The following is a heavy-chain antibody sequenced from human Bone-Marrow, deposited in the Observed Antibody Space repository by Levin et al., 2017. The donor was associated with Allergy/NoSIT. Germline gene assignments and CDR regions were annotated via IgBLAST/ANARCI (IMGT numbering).Heavy chain of an antibody. V-gene: IGHV2-70*01. D-gene: IGHD3-3*01. CDR1: GFSLSTNGMC. J-gene: IGHJ4*02. CDR2: IDWDDEK. CDR3: ARLVWSGSVLDY. Sequence: QTLSLTCTFSGFSLSTNGMCVSWIRQSPGKALEWLAVIDWDDEKHYSTSLKTRLTISKDTSKNQVALTMTNMDSVDTGTYYCARLVWSGSVLDYWGQGIPVTVSS.